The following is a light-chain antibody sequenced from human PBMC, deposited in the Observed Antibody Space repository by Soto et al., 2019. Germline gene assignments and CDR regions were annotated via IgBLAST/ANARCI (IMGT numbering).Light chain of an antibody. Sequence: ERVLTKRPETRRLSQGDRATLSCNASQSVSSSYLAWYQQKPGQAPRLLIYDAYNRATGIPPRFSGSGSGTDFTITISRLEPEDSAVYYCQQRHLWPITLGQGTRLEIK. V-gene: IGKV3D-20*02. CDR1: QSVSSSY. CDR2: DAY. J-gene: IGKJ5*01. CDR3: QQRHLWPIT.